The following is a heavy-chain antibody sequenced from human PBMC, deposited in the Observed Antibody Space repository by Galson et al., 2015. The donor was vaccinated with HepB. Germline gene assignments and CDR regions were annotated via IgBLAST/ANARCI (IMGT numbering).Heavy chain of an antibody. CDR1: GYTFTKYT. J-gene: IGHJ3*02. V-gene: IGHV1-2*06. CDR3: APAGAGDAFDI. Sequence: SVKVSCKASGYTFTKYTITWVRQAPGEGLEWMGRINPNSGDTNYAQKFQGRVTMTRDTSISTAYMELSRLRSDDTAVYFCAPAGAGDAFDIWGQGTMVTVSS. CDR2: INPNSGDT. D-gene: IGHD7-27*01.